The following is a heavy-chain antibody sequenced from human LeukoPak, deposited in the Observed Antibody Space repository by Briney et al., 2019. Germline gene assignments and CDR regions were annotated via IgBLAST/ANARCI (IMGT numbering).Heavy chain of an antibody. CDR1: GFTFSSYA. CDR2: IRGSGGST. Sequence: GVSLRLSCAASGFTFSSYAMGWVRRAPGKGLEGFSVIRGSGGSTYHADSVRGRFAISRDDSKNTLYLQMDSLRADDTAVYYCGKDVQGPGWNWVDPWGQGTLVTVSS. CDR3: GKDVQGPGWNWVDP. V-gene: IGHV3-23*01. D-gene: IGHD2-15*01. J-gene: IGHJ5*02.